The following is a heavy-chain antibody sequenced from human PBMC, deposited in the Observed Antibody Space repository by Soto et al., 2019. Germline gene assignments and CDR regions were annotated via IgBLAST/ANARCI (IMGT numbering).Heavy chain of an antibody. Sequence: EVQLVESGGGLVQPGGSLRLSCAASGFTFSSYWMSWVRQAPGKGLEWVANIKQDGSEKYYVDSVKGRFTISRDNAKNSLYLQMNSLRAEDTAVYYCARDTKLQYYDYVWGRKNYYYGMDVWGQGTTVTVSS. V-gene: IGHV3-7*01. CDR3: ARDTKLQYYDYVWGRKNYYYGMDV. D-gene: IGHD3-16*01. J-gene: IGHJ6*02. CDR1: GFTFSSYW. CDR2: IKQDGSEK.